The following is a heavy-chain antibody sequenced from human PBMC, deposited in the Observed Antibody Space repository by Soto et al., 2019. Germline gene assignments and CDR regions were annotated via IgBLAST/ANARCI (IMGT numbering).Heavy chain of an antibody. V-gene: IGHV3-33*01. D-gene: IGHD3-3*01. CDR2: IWYDGSNK. CDR1: GFPFSSYG. CDR3: ARDLRFMGYFDY. J-gene: IGHJ4*02. Sequence: GGSLRLSCAAAGFPFSSYGMHWVRQAPGKGLEWVAVIWYDGSNKYYADSVKGRFTISRDNSKNTLYLQMNSLRAEDTAVYYCARDLRFMGYFDYWGQGTLVTVSS.